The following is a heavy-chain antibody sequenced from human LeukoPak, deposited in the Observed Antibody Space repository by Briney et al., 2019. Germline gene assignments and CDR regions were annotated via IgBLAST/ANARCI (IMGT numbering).Heavy chain of an antibody. J-gene: IGHJ4*02. CDR2: IYYSGST. CDR3: ASLVLGYCSGGSCYELGFDY. CDR1: GGSISSYY. D-gene: IGHD2-15*01. Sequence: PSETLSLTCTVSGGSISSYYWSWIRQPPGKGLEWIGYIYYSGSTNYNPSLKSRVTISVDTSKNQFSLKLSSVTAADTAVYYCASLVLGYCSGGSCYELGFDYWGQGTLVTVSS. V-gene: IGHV4-59*08.